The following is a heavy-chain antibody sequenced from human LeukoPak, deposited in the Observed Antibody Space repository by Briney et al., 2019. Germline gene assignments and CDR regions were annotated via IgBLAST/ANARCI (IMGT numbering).Heavy chain of an antibody. CDR2: IYYSGST. CDR1: GGSISSYY. J-gene: IGHJ6*02. CDR3: ARGKGVVRGVYYGMDV. Sequence: SETLSLTCTVSGGSISSYYWSWIRQPPGKGLEWIGYIYYSGSTNYNPSLKSRVTISVDTSKNQFSLKLSSVTAADTAVYYCARGKGVVRGVYYGMDVWGQGTTVTVSS. V-gene: IGHV4-59*08. D-gene: IGHD3-10*01.